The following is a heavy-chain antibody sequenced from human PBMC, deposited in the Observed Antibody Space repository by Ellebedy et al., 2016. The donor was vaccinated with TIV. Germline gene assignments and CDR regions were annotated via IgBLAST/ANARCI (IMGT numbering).Heavy chain of an antibody. CDR3: ARRGSYGDYAVQINSWFDT. Sequence: GESLKISCATSGFSVSGMHWVRQAPGQGLEWVAFVRSDGTTKYYMDSVKGRFTISRDNADNSLFLQMNSLRAEDTAVYYCARRGSYGDYAVQINSWFDTWGRGTLVAVSS. CDR2: VRSDGTTK. V-gene: IGHV3-30*02. J-gene: IGHJ5*02. CDR1: GFSVSG. D-gene: IGHD4-17*01.